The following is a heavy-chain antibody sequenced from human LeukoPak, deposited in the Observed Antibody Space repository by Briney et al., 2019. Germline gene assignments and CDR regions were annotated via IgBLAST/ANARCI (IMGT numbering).Heavy chain of an antibody. J-gene: IGHJ4*02. CDR2: IIPIFGTA. D-gene: IGHD1-20*01. CDR1: GGTFSSYA. V-gene: IGHV1-69*05. CDR3: ARHPITGSGITKYYFDY. Sequence: SVTVSCKASGGTFSSYAISWVRQAPGQGLEWMGGIIPIFGTANYAQKFQGRVTITTDESTSTAYMELSSLRSEDTAVYYCARHPITGSGITKYYFDYWGQGTLVTVSS.